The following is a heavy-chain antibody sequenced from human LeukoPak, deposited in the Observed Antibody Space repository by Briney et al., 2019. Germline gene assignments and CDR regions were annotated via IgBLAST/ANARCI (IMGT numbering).Heavy chain of an antibody. D-gene: IGHD3-9*01. J-gene: IGHJ4*02. CDR3: ARVLRGYDILTGYSAIDY. Sequence: GGSLRLSCAASGFTFSSYWMSWVRQAPGKGLEWVANIKQDGSEKYYVDSVKGRFTISRDNAKNSLYLQMNSLRAEDTAVYYCARVLRGYDILTGYSAIDYWGQGTLVTASS. CDR1: GFTFSSYW. V-gene: IGHV3-7*03. CDR2: IKQDGSEK.